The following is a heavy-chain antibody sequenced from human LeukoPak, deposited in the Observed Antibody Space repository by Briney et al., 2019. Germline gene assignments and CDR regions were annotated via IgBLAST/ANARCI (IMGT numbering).Heavy chain of an antibody. D-gene: IGHD2-15*01. CDR1: GFTFSSYS. CDR3: ARGLYCSGGSCTYFDY. Sequence: GGSLRLSCAASGFTFSSYSMNWVRQAPGKGLEWVSSISSSSSYIYYADSVKGRLTISRDNAKNSLYLQMNSLRAEDTALYHCARGLYCSGGSCTYFDYWGQGTLVTVSS. CDR2: ISSSSSYI. V-gene: IGHV3-21*04. J-gene: IGHJ4*02.